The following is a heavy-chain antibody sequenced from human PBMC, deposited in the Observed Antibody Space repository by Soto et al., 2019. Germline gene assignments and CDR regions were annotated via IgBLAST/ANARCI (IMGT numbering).Heavy chain of an antibody. Sequence: PGGFRRLSRPARGLSLCRYSLNWDSHAPGKGLEWVSAISGSGGSTYYADSVKGRFTISRDNSKNTLYLQMNSLRAEDTAVYYCAKAFRAMVTNFDYWGQGTLVTVSS. D-gene: IGHD5-18*01. CDR1: GLSLCRYS. CDR2: ISGSGGST. CDR3: AKAFRAMVTNFDY. J-gene: IGHJ4*02. V-gene: IGHV3-23*01.